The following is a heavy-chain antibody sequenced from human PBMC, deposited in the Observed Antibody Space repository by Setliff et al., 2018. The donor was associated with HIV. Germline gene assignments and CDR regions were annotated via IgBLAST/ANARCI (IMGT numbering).Heavy chain of an antibody. Sequence: ASVKVSCKSSGYTFTGHYTHWVRQAPGQGLEWMGWINPNTGGTNYAQKFQGRVTMTRDTSISTAYMELRRLRSNDTAMYYCARDQTPLDAFDIWGQGTMVTV. CDR3: ARDQTPLDAFDI. CDR2: INPNTGGT. CDR1: GYTFTGHY. D-gene: IGHD2-15*01. J-gene: IGHJ3*02. V-gene: IGHV1-2*02.